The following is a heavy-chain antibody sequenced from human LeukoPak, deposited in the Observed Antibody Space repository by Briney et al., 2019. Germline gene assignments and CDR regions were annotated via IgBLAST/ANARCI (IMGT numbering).Heavy chain of an antibody. D-gene: IGHD3-10*01. Sequence: GGSLRLSCAASGFTFSSYAMSWVRQAPGKGLEWVSAISGSGGSTYYADSVKGRFTISRDNAKNSLYLQMNSLRAEDTAVYYCARDPSMVRGVIFFDPWGQGTLVTVSS. J-gene: IGHJ5*02. CDR3: ARDPSMVRGVIFFDP. CDR1: GFTFSSYA. CDR2: ISGSGGST. V-gene: IGHV3-23*01.